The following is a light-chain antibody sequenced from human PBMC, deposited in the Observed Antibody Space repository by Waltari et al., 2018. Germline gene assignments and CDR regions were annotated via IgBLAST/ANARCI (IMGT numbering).Light chain of an antibody. J-gene: IGKJ4*01. Sequence: DIQLTQSPSFLSASVADSVTITCRASQDITSFLAWYQQKPGKAPKLLIFAASTLQGGVPSRFSGSGSGTEFTLTISSLLPEDFATYYCQQLKNSPLTFGGGTKVEIK. CDR2: AAS. CDR1: QDITSF. CDR3: QQLKNSPLT. V-gene: IGKV1-9*01.